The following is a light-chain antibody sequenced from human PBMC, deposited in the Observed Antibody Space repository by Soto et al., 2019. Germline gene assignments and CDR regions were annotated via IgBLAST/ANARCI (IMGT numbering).Light chain of an antibody. CDR2: GNS. V-gene: IGLV1-40*01. CDR3: AVWDDSLNAGV. Sequence: QSVLTQPPSVSGAPGQRVTISCTGSSSNIGANYDVHWYQQRPGTAPKLLIFGNSNRPSGVPDRFSGSKSGTSASLAITGLQADDEGDYDCAVWDDSLNAGVFGGGTQLTVL. CDR1: SSNIGANYD. J-gene: IGLJ7*01.